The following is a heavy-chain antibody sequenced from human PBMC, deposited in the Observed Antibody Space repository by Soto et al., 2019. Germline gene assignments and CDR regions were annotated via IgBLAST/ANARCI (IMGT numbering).Heavy chain of an antibody. V-gene: IGHV1-69*13. CDR3: VRDSLERYCSSTSCYRYYYGMDV. Sequence: SVKVSCKASGGTFSSYAISWVRQAPGQGLEWMGGIIPIFGTANYAQKFQGRVTITADESTSTAYMELSSLRSEDTAVYYCVRDSLERYCSSTSCYRYYYGMDVWGQGTTVTVSS. D-gene: IGHD2-2*02. J-gene: IGHJ6*02. CDR1: GGTFSSYA. CDR2: IIPIFGTA.